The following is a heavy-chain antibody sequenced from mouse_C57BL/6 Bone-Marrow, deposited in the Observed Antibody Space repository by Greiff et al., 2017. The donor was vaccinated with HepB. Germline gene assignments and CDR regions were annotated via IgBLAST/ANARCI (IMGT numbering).Heavy chain of an antibody. J-gene: IGHJ3*01. V-gene: IGHV1-55*01. Sequence: VQLQQPGAELVKPGASVKMSCKASGYTFTSYWITWVKQRPGQGLEWIGDIYPGSGSTNYNEKFKSKATLTVDTSSSTAYMQLSSLTSEDSAVYYCARIFDGYFLFAYWGQGTLVTVSA. CDR3: ARIFDGYFLFAY. CDR2: IYPGSGST. CDR1: GYTFTSYW. D-gene: IGHD2-3*01.